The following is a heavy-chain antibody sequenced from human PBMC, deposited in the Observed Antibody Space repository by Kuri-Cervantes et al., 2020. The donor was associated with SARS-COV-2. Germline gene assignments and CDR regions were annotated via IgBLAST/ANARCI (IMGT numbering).Heavy chain of an antibody. CDR1: GGSISSGDYY. CDR3: ARESSYITIFGVVTRYGMDV. D-gene: IGHD3-3*01. J-gene: IGHJ6*02. Sequence: SCTVSGGSISSGDYYRSWIRQPPGKGLEWIGYIYYSGSTYYNPSLKSRVTISVDTSKNQFSLKLSSVTAADTAVYYCARESSYITIFGVVTRYGMDVWGQGTTVTVSS. V-gene: IGHV4-30-4*01. CDR2: IYYSGST.